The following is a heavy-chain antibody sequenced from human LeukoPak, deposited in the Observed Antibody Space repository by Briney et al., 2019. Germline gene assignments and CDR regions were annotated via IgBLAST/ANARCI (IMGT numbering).Heavy chain of an antibody. J-gene: IGHJ5*02. CDR2: IYSSGST. CDR1: GGSISSYY. V-gene: IGHV4-4*07. Sequence: SETLSLTCTVSGGSISSYYWSWIRQPAGKGLEWIGRIYSSGSTNYNPSLKSRVTMSVDTSKNQFSLKLSSVTAADTAVYYCARVGGSGSYYPFPTFDPWGQGTLVTVSS. D-gene: IGHD3-10*01. CDR3: ARVGGSGSYYPFPTFDP.